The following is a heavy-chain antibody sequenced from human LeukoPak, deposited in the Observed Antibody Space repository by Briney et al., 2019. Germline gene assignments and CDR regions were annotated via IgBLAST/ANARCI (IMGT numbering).Heavy chain of an antibody. CDR1: GFTFSSYN. Sequence: PGGSLRLSCAASGFTFSSYNMNWVRQAPGKGLEWVSSITSSSSYIYYADSVKGRFTISRDNAKNSLYLQINSLRDEDTAVYYCARDPYSGGYGDYYYYYMDVWGKGTTVTISS. J-gene: IGHJ6*03. V-gene: IGHV3-21*01. D-gene: IGHD1-26*01. CDR2: ITSSSSYI. CDR3: ARDPYSGGYGDYYYYYMDV.